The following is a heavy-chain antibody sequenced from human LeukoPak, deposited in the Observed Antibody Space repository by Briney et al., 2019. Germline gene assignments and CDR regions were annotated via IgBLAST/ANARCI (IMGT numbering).Heavy chain of an antibody. CDR3: ARAALRSGAFDI. CDR1: GGSISSGSYY. Sequence: SETLSLTCTVSGGSISSGSYYWSWIRQPAGKGLEWIGRIYTSGSTNYNPSLKSRVTMSVDTSKNQFSLKLSSVTAADTAVYYCARAALRSGAFDIWGQGTMVTVSS. CDR2: IYTSGST. D-gene: IGHD3-10*01. V-gene: IGHV4-61*02. J-gene: IGHJ3*02.